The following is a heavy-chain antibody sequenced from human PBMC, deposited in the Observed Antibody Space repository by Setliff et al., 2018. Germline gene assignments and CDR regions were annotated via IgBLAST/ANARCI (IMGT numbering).Heavy chain of an antibody. CDR1: GGSISSGGYY. CDR3: AGDSPTTLRRRSFDI. D-gene: IGHD1-1*01. V-gene: IGHV4-31*03. CDR2: IYYSGST. J-gene: IGHJ3*02. Sequence: PSETLSLTCTVSGGSISSGGYYWSWIRQHPGKGLEWIGYIYYSGSTYYNPSLKSRVTISVDTSKNQFSLKLSSVTAADTAVYYCAGDSPTTLRRRSFDIWGQGTMVTVSS.